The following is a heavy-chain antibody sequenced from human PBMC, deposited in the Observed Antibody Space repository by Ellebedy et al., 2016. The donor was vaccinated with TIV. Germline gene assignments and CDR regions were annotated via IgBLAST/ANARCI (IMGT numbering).Heavy chain of an antibody. V-gene: IGHV3-23*01. CDR1: GFTFSSYA. Sequence: GESLKISXAASGFTFSSYAMSWVRQAPGKGLEWVSAISGSGGSTYYADSVKGRFTISRDNSKNTLYLQMNSLRAEDTAVYYCAKDMDYCSSTSCYISGHAFDIWGQGTMVTVSS. D-gene: IGHD2-2*02. J-gene: IGHJ3*02. CDR3: AKDMDYCSSTSCYISGHAFDI. CDR2: ISGSGGST.